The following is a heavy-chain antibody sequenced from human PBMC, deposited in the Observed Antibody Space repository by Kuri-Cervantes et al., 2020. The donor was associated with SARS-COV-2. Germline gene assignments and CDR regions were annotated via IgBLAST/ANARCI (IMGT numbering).Heavy chain of an antibody. CDR3: YCAPKEGFDS. CDR1: ETTFPNYD. Sequence: GSVKVSCKAPETTFPNYDINWVRQATGQGLEWMGMLKTNSGNTLYAQIFQDRVTMTRDTSTSTAYMELSSLTSEDTAIYYCYCAPKEGFDSWGQGTLVTVSS. V-gene: IGHV1-8*01. J-gene: IGHJ4*02. CDR2: LKTNSGNT. D-gene: IGHD2-21*01.